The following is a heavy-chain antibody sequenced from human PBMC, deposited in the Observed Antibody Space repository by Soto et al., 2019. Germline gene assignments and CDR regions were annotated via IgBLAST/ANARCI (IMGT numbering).Heavy chain of an antibody. CDR3: ARDFGYSYGPGGY. CDR2: IDSDGSNT. J-gene: IGHJ4*02. Sequence: GSLRLSCAASGFIFSSYWMHWVRQAPGKGLVWVSRIDSDGSNTNYADSVKGRFTISRDNAKKTLYLQMNSVRDEDTAVYYCARDFGYSYGPGGYWGQGTLVTVSS. V-gene: IGHV3-74*01. D-gene: IGHD5-18*01. CDR1: GFIFSSYW.